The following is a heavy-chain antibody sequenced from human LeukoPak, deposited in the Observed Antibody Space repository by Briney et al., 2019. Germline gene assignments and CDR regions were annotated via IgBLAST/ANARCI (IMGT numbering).Heavy chain of an antibody. J-gene: IGHJ3*02. CDR2: MNPNSGNT. CDR3: ARECEMATIRDAFDI. D-gene: IGHD5-24*01. Sequence: ASVKVSCKASGYTFTSYDINWVRQATGQGLEWMGWMNPNSGNTGYAQKFQGRVTITADESTSTAYMELSSLRSEDTAVYYCARECEMATIRDAFDIWGQGTMVTVSS. V-gene: IGHV1-8*01. CDR1: GYTFTSYD.